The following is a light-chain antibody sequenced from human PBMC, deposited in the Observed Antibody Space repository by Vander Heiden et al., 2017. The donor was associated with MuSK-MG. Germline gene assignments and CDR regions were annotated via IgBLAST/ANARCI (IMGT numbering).Light chain of an antibody. CDR3: QVWDSSSDHPVV. V-gene: IGLV3-21*03. CDR1: NIGSKS. Sequence: SYVLTQPPSASVAPGTTARSTCGGNNIGSKSGNWYQQRPGQAPGLVVYDDSDRHSGSPERVSGSNSGNTATLTISRVEAGDEADYYCQVWDSSSDHPVVFGGGTKLTVL. J-gene: IGLJ2*01. CDR2: DDS.